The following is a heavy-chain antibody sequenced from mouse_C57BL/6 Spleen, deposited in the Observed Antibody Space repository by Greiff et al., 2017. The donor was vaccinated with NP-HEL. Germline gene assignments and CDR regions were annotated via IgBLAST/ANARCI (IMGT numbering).Heavy chain of an antibody. CDR3: ARGIITKVVEGGYYFDY. V-gene: IGHV1-55*01. CDR1: GYTFTSYW. J-gene: IGHJ2*01. Sequence: QVQLQQPGAELVKPGASVKMSCKASGYTFTSYWITWVKQRPGQGLEWIGDIYPGSGSTNYNEKFKSKATLTVDTSSSTAYMQLSSLTSEDSAVYYCARGIITKVVEGGYYFDYWGQGTTLTVSS. D-gene: IGHD1-1*01. CDR2: IYPGSGST.